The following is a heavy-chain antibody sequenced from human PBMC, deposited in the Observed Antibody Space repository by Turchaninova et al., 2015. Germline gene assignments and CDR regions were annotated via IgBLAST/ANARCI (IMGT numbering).Heavy chain of an antibody. CDR1: GYSICSGYY. CDR2: IYHSGTT. J-gene: IGHJ4*02. V-gene: IGHV4-38-2*01. Sequence: QVQLQESGPGLVKPSETLSLTCAVPGYSICSGYYWGWIRQPPGRGLEWIGSIYHSGTTYYNPSLKSRVTISVDTSKNQFSLKLSSVTAADTAVYYCARQSGDYSNYVPGYWGQGTLVTVSS. D-gene: IGHD4-11*01. CDR3: ARQSGDYSNYVPGY.